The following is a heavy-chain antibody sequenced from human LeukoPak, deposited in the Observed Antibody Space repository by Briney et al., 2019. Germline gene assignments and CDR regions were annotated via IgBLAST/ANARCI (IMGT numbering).Heavy chain of an antibody. J-gene: IGHJ4*02. CDR2: ISSSGSTI. D-gene: IGHD4-17*01. V-gene: IGHV3-11*01. Sequence: GGSLRLSCAASGFTFSDYYMSCIPQAPGKGLEWVSYISSSGSTIYYADSMKGRFTICRDNAKNSLYLQMNSLRAEDTAVYYCAKVLHPGSYGDYSYFDYWGQGTLVTVSS. CDR1: GFTFSDYY. CDR3: AKVLHPGSYGDYSYFDY.